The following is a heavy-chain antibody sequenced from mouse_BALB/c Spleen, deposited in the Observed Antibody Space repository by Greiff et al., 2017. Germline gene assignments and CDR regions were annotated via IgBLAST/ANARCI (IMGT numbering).Heavy chain of an antibody. Sequence: VQLQQSGPSLVQPSQSLSITCTVSGFSLTSYGVHWVRQSPGKGLEWLGVIWRGGSTDYNAAFMSRLSITKDNSKSQVFFKMNSLQADDTAIYYCAKNGSSYYAMDYWGQGTSVTVSS. CDR2: IWRGGST. J-gene: IGHJ4*01. D-gene: IGHD1-1*01. V-gene: IGHV2-5-1*01. CDR1: GFSLTSYG. CDR3: AKNGSSYYAMDY.